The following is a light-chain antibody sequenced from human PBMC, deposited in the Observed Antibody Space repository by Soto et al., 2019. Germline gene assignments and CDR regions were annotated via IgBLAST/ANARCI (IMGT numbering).Light chain of an antibody. CDR3: QQYNSYWT. Sequence: DIQMTQSPSTLSASLGDRVTITCRASQSISTWLAWYQQKPGKAPKLLLYKASSLESGVPSRFSGSGSGTEFTLTISSLQPDDFGTYYCQQYNSYWTFGQGTKLEIK. J-gene: IGKJ1*01. CDR1: QSISTW. V-gene: IGKV1-5*03. CDR2: KAS.